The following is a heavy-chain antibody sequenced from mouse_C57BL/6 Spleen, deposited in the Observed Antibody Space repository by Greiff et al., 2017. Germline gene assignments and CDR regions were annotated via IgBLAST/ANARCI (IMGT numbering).Heavy chain of an antibody. CDR2: IRLKSDNYAT. Sequence: EVKLQESGGGLVQPGGSMKLSCVASGFTFSNYWMNWVRQSPEKGLEWVAQIRLKSDNYATHYAESVKGRFTISRDDSKSSVYLQMNNLRAEDTGIYYCTVYDGYLYYYAMDYWGQGTSVTVSS. CDR3: TVYDGYLYYYAMDY. CDR1: GFTFSNYW. V-gene: IGHV6-3*01. J-gene: IGHJ4*01. D-gene: IGHD2-3*01.